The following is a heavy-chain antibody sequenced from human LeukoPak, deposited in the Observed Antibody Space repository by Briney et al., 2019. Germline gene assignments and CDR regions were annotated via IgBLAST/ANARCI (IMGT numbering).Heavy chain of an antibody. CDR2: INPNSGGT. V-gene: IGHV1-2*02. Sequence: GASVKVSCKASGYTFTGYYMHWVRQAPGQGLEWMGWINPNSGGTNYAQKFQGRVTMTRDTSISTAYMELSRLRSEDTAVYYCARGGVAYCGGDCYSRFEYFQHWGQGTLVTVSS. D-gene: IGHD2-21*01. J-gene: IGHJ1*01. CDR1: GYTFTGYY. CDR3: ARGGVAYCGGDCYSRFEYFQH.